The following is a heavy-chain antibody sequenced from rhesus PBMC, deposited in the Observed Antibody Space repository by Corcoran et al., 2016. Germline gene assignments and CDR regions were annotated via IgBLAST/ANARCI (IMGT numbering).Heavy chain of an antibody. CDR3: ARYCTSTTCYANYFDY. CDR2: ISGSGGST. D-gene: IGHD2-2*01. V-gene: IGHV4-173*01. CDR1: GGSITSNY. J-gene: IGHJ4*01. Sequence: QLQLQESGPGLVKPSETLSLTCAVSGGSITSNYWRWIRQPPGKGLEWIGRISGSGGSTDYNPSLKSRVTISTDTSKNQFSLKLSSVTAADTAVYYCARYCTSTTCYANYFDYWGQGVLVTVSS.